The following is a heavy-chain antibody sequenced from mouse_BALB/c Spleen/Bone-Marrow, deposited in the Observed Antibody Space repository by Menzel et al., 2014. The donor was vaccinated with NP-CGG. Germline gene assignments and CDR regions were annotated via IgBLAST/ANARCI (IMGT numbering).Heavy chain of an antibody. D-gene: IGHD4-1*01. J-gene: IGHJ4*01. CDR2: INSGGVNT. V-gene: IGHV5-6*01. CDR1: GFTFSSYG. Sequence: VQLKDSGGDLVKPGGSLKLSCAASGFTFSSYGMSWVRQTPDKRLEWVATINSGGVNTYYIDSVKGRFTISRDNAKNTLYLQMSSLKSEDTAMYHCARRGNWDGRAAMDYWGQGTSVTVSS. CDR3: ARRGNWDGRAAMDY.